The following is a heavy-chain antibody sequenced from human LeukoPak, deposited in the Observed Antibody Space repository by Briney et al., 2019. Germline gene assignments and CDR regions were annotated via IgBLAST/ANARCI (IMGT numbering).Heavy chain of an antibody. V-gene: IGHV1-69*02. J-gene: IGHJ3*02. Sequence: ASVKVSCKASGGTFSSYTISWVRQAPGQGLEWMGRIIPILGIANYAQKFQGRVTITADKSTSTAYMELSSLRSEDTAGYYCVVVVPAAPVHDAFDIWGQGTMVTVSS. CDR2: IIPILGIA. CDR1: GGTFSSYT. CDR3: VVVVPAAPVHDAFDI. D-gene: IGHD2-2*01.